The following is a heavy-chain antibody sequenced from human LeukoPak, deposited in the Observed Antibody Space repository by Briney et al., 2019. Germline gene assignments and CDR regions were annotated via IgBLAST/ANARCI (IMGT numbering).Heavy chain of an antibody. CDR3: TRRNFYGDDY. J-gene: IGHJ4*02. V-gene: IGHV3-73*01. CDR1: GFTFSGSA. D-gene: IGHD4-17*01. CDR2: IRSKANSYAT. Sequence: GGSLRLSCAASGFTFSGSAMHWVRQASGKGLEWVGRIRSKANSYATAYAASVKGRFTISRDDSKNTAYLQMNSLKTEGTAVYYCTRRNFYGDDYWGQGTLVTVSS.